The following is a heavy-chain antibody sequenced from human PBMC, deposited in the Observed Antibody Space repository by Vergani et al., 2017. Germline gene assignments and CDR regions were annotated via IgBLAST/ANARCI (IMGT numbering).Heavy chain of an antibody. V-gene: IGHV4-34*01. D-gene: IGHD1-26*01. CDR3: ARGRGHYYYYMDV. J-gene: IGHJ6*03. CDR2: INHSGST. Sequence: QVQLQQWGAGLLKPSETLSLTCAVYGGSFSGYYWSWIRQPPGKGLEWIGEINHSGSTNYNPSLKSRVTISVDTSKNQFSLKLSSVTAADTAVYYCARGRGHYYYYMDVWSKGTTVTVSS. CDR1: GGSFSGYY.